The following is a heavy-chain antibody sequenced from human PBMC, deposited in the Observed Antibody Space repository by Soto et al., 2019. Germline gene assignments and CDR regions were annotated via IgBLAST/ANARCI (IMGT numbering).Heavy chain of an antibody. J-gene: IGHJ4*02. CDR3: TTCGGDCFFNY. Sequence: QRLSCAASGFTFSNAWMNWVRQAPGKGLEWVGRIKSKTLGATTDYAAPVKGRFTISRDDSKNTVYLQMNSLKIEDTALYFCTTCGGDCFFNYWGRGTLVTVSS. CDR1: GFTFSNAW. D-gene: IGHD2-21*02. CDR2: IKSKTLGATT. V-gene: IGHV3-15*05.